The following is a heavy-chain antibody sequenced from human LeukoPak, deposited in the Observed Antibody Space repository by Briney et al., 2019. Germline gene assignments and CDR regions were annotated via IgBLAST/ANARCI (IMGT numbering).Heavy chain of an antibody. CDR2: ISGSGGST. D-gene: IGHD3-22*01. CDR1: GFTFSSYA. CDR3: AKGSLRSPYYYDSSGSPFDY. J-gene: IGHJ4*02. Sequence: GGSLRLSCAASGFTFSSYAMSWVRQAPGKGLEWVSAISGSGGSTYYADSVKGRFTISRDNSKNTLYLQMNGLRAEDTAVYYCAKGSLRSPYYYDSSGSPFDYWGQGTLVTVSS. V-gene: IGHV3-23*01.